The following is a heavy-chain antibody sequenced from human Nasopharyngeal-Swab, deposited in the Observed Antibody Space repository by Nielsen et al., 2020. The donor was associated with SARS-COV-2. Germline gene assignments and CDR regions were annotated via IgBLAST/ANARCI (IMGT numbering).Heavy chain of an antibody. CDR3: AKDFHPLLIAVAATRGCYFDY. V-gene: IGHV3-23*01. CDR2: ISGSGGST. D-gene: IGHD6-19*01. J-gene: IGHJ4*02. Sequence: VRQAPGKGLEWVSAISGSGGSTYYADSVKGRFTISRDNSKNTLYLQMNSLRAEDTAVYYCAKDFHPLLIAVAATRGCYFDYWGQGTLGTVSS.